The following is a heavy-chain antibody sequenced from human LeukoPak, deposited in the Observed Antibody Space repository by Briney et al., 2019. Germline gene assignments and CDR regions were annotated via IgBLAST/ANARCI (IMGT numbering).Heavy chain of an antibody. CDR2: ISWNSGSI. V-gene: IGHV3-9*01. D-gene: IGHD6-13*01. CDR3: AKDIDSYTQQLEGPFDY. J-gene: IGHJ4*02. Sequence: GRSLRLSCAASGFTFDDYAMHWVRQAPGKGLEWVSGISWNSGSIGYADSVKGRFTISRDNAKNSLYLQMNSLRAEDTALYYCAKDIDSYTQQLEGPFDYWGQGTLVTVSS. CDR1: GFTFDDYA.